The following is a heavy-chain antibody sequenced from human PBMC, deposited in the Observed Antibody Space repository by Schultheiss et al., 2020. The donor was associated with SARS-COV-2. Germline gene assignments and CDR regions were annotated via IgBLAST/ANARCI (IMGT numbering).Heavy chain of an antibody. V-gene: IGHV1-2*02. CDR1: GYTFTGYY. J-gene: IGHJ2*01. CDR2: INPNSGGT. Sequence: ASVKVSCKASGYTFTGYYMHWVRQAPGQGLEWMGWINPNSGGTNYAQKFQGRVTITADESTSTAYMELSSLRSEDTAVYYCARGPLLIVVSDFRLLDWYFDLWGRGTLVTVSS. CDR3: ARGPLLIVVSDFRLLDWYFDL. D-gene: IGHD3-22*01.